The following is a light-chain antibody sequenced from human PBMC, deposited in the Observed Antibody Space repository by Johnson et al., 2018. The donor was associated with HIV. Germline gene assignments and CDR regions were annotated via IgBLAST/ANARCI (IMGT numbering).Light chain of an antibody. V-gene: IGLV1-51*01. CDR2: DNN. J-gene: IGLJ1*01. CDR3: ETWDSSLSGV. CDR1: SSNIGNHY. Sequence: QSVLTQPPSVSAAPGQMVTISCSGTSSNIGNHYVSWYQLLPGTAPKLLIYDNNKRPSGIPDRFSGSKSDTSATLGITGLQTGDEADYYCETWDSSLSGVFGTGTKVTVL.